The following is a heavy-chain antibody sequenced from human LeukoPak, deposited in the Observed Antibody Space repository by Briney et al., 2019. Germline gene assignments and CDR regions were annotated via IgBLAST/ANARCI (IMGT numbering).Heavy chain of an antibody. Sequence: GGSLRLSCAASGFTVSSNYMSWVRQAPGKGLEWVSVIYSGGSTYYADSVKGRFTISRDNSKNTLYLQMNSLRAEDTAVYYCAREGALYGDYDYYYYMDVWAKGPRSPSP. CDR2: IYSGGST. J-gene: IGHJ6*03. V-gene: IGHV3-53*01. D-gene: IGHD4-17*01. CDR1: GFTVSSNY. CDR3: AREGALYGDYDYYYYMDV.